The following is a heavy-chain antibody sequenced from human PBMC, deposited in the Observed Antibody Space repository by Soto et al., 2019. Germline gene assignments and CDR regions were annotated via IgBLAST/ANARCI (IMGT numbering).Heavy chain of an antibody. V-gene: IGHV3-9*01. J-gene: IGHJ6*02. CDR1: GFTFDDYA. CDR2: ISWNSGSI. D-gene: IGHD2-15*01. Sequence: PGGSLRLSCAASGFTFDDYAMHWVRQDPGKGLEWVSGISWNSGSIGYADSVKGRFTISRDNAKNSLYLQMNSLRAAATALYCCARAQVAASYYYGIGGWGQGTRVTVSS. CDR3: ARAQVAASYYYGIGG.